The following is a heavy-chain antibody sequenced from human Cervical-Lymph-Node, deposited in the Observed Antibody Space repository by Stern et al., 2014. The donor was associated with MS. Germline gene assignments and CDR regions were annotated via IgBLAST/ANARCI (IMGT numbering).Heavy chain of an antibody. CDR2: IYYSGST. Sequence: QVQLQESGPGLVKPSQTLSLTCSVSGGSINSGGHYWSWIRQHPGKGLEWIGYIYYSGSTYYNPSLEGRVAISMDKSKNQFSLTLTSVTAADTAVYYCARDNGQLVQIYWGQGTVVTVSS. D-gene: IGHD6-6*01. V-gene: IGHV4-31*03. CDR1: GGSINSGGHY. J-gene: IGHJ4*02. CDR3: ARDNGQLVQIY.